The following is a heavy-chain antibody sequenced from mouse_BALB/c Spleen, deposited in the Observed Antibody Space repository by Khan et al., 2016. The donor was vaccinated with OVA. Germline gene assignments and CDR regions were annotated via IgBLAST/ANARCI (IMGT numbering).Heavy chain of an antibody. J-gene: IGHJ2*01. V-gene: IGHV3-2*02. CDR3: ARVYGGDFDY. Sequence: EVQLQESGPGLVKPSQSLSLTCTVTGYSIASDYAWNWIRQFPGNKLEWMGFISESGNTNYNPSLKSRISITRDKSKNQFFLQLNSVTSEDTATYYCARVYGGDFDYWGQGTTLTVSS. D-gene: IGHD1-1*01. CDR2: ISESGNT. CDR1: GYSIASDYA.